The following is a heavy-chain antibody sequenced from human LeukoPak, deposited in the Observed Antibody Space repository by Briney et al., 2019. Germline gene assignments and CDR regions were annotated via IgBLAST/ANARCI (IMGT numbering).Heavy chain of an antibody. J-gene: IGHJ6*02. CDR2: IYYSGTT. D-gene: IGHD4/OR15-4a*01. Sequence: SETLSLTCIVSGGSISSDYWSWIRQPPGKGLEWIGNIYYSGTTNYNPSLKSRATISVDTSKKQFSLKLSSVTAADTAVYYCARRSLVRTVGYYYGMDVWGRGTTVTVSS. CDR1: GGSISSDY. CDR3: ARRSLVRTVGYYYGMDV. V-gene: IGHV4-59*08.